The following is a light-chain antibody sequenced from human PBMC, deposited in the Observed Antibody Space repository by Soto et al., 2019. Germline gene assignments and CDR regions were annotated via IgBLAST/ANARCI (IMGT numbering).Light chain of an antibody. CDR3: QQYNNWPFT. J-gene: IGKJ3*01. Sequence: EIVMTQSPATLSVSPGERATLSYRASQSINSNLAWYQQKPGQAPRLLIYGASTRATGIPATFSGSGSGTEFTLTISSLQSEDFAVYYCQQYNNWPFTFGPGTKVDIK. V-gene: IGKV3-15*01. CDR2: GAS. CDR1: QSINSN.